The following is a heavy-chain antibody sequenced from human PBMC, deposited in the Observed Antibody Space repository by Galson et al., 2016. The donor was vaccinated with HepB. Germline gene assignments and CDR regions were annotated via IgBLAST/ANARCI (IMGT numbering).Heavy chain of an antibody. CDR1: EFTFNNYG. Sequence: SVKVSCTASEFTFNNYGFTWVRQAPGQGLEWMGCISACTGKTYHAHKFQGRVTVTTDNSTNTPNLELRSLTSDDTSVYYCARDDKMYTPITALDYWGQGTMVTVSS. D-gene: IGHD1-20*01. J-gene: IGHJ4*02. V-gene: IGHV1-18*01. CDR3: ARDDKMYTPITALDY. CDR2: ISACTGKT.